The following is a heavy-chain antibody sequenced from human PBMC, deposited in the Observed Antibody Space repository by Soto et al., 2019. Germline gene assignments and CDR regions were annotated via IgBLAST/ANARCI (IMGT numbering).Heavy chain of an antibody. D-gene: IGHD6-19*01. J-gene: IGHJ4*02. Sequence: SETMCVTCTVAGGSISGYDWSWIRQPAGKGLEWIGRIYTSGSTNYNPSLKSRVTMSVDTSKNQFSLKLSSVTAADTAVYYCAREAVAATYFDYWGQGTLVTVSS. CDR1: GGSISGYD. CDR3: AREAVAATYFDY. CDR2: IYTSGST. V-gene: IGHV4-4*07.